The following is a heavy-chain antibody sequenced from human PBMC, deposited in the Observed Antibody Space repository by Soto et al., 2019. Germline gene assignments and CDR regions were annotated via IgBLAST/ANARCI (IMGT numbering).Heavy chain of an antibody. CDR3: AKDAVYNDGLWLVSD. Sequence: DVQLLESGGGLVQPGGALRLSCVVSGFSFSYAIIWVRQAPGKGQEWVSGITGGGRTEYAASVKGRFTISRDNSKNTVYLQMNSLTAEDTAMYYCAKDAVYNDGLWLVSDWGQGTLVTVS. CDR1: GFSFSYA. V-gene: IGHV3-23*01. D-gene: IGHD2-21*01. CDR2: ITGGGRT. J-gene: IGHJ4*02.